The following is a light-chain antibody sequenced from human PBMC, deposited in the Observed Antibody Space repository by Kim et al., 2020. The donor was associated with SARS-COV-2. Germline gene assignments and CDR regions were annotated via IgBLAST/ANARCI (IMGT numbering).Light chain of an antibody. J-gene: IGKJ1*01. CDR1: QNIMKY. CDR2: AAS. Sequence: DIQMTQSPSALSASVGDRVTITCRASQNIMKYLNWYQQKLGRAPKVLIYAASNLQSGVPSRFTRSGSGTDFTLTISSLQPEDFATYYCQQSYITPLTFGQGTKVDIK. V-gene: IGKV1-39*01. CDR3: QQSYITPLT.